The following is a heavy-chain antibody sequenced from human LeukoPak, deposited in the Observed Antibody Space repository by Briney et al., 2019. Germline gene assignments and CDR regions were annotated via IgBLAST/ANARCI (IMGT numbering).Heavy chain of an antibody. J-gene: IGHJ4*02. CDR3: ARDQVSVAGTGIDY. Sequence: GGSLRLSCAASGFTFTNYWMHWVRQAPGKGLVWVSRINSDGHTTTYADSVKGRFTISRDNAKNSLYLQMNSLRAEDTAVYYCARDQVSVAGTGIDYWGQGTLVTVSS. V-gene: IGHV3-74*01. CDR2: INSDGHTT. CDR1: GFTFTNYW. D-gene: IGHD6-19*01.